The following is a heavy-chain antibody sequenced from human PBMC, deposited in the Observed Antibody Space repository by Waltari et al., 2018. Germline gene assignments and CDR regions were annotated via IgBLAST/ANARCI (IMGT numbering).Heavy chain of an antibody. D-gene: IGHD3-22*01. Sequence: EGRLVESGGGLVKSGGSLRLSCEAYGFSLSAYNMNWVRQAPGKGLEWVSSITTSGTNIYYADSVKGRFTISRDNTKNSLYLQMNSLRAEDTAVYYCARDWGSGYVYELDYWGQGTLVTVSS. CDR2: ITTSGTNI. CDR1: GFSLSAYN. CDR3: ARDWGSGYVYELDY. J-gene: IGHJ4*02. V-gene: IGHV3-21*01.